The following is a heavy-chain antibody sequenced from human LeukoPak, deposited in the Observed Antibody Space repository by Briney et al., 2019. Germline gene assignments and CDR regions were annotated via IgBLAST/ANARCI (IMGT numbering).Heavy chain of an antibody. V-gene: IGHV3-21*01. CDR1: GFTFSSYS. CDR3: ARGQGAYCSGGSCYTGYFDP. J-gene: IGHJ5*02. CDR2: ITSRSSYI. Sequence: GGSLTLSCAASGFTFSSYSMNWVRQAPGKGLEWVSSITSRSSYIYYADSVKGRFTISRDNAKNSMYLQMNSLRAEDTAVYYCARGQGAYCSGGSCYTGYFDPWGQGTLVTVSS. D-gene: IGHD2-15*01.